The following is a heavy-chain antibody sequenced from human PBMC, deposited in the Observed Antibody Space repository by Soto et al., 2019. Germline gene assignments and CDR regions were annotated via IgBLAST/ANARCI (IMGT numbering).Heavy chain of an antibody. CDR1: GGSLRSYS. D-gene: IGHD6-13*01. CDR2: IYPSGST. Sequence: SETLSVTCTVSGGSLRSYSWSWIRQPPGMGLEWIGYIYPSGSTNYNPSLKSRVTISVDTSKIQFSLRLSSVTAADTAVYYCARESQSAAGGNAFDIWGQGTMVTVSS. J-gene: IGHJ3*02. V-gene: IGHV4-59*01. CDR3: ARESQSAAGGNAFDI.